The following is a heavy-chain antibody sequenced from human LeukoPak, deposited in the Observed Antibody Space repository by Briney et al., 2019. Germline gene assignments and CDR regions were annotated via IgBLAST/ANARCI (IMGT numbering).Heavy chain of an antibody. J-gene: IGHJ4*02. CDR3: AKAAAPEYYSSSWSFDY. CDR1: GFTFDDYA. D-gene: IGHD6-13*01. V-gene: IGHV3-9*01. Sequence: GGSLRPSCAASGFTFDDYAMHWVRQAPGKGLEWVSGISWNSGSIGYADSVKGRFTISRDNAKNSLYLQMNSLRAEDTALYYCAKAAAPEYYSSSWSFDYWGQGTLVTVSS. CDR2: ISWNSGSI.